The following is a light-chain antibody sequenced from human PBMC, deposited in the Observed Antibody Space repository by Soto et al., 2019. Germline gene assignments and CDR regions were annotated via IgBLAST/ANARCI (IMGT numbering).Light chain of an antibody. CDR2: EGR. J-gene: IGLJ1*01. CDR1: SGYVGTYSL. V-gene: IGLV2-23*01. CDR3: CLYVGATTYV. Sequence: QSVLAQPASVSGSPGQSITISCTGASGYVGTYSLVSWYQQHPGKAPKVVIYEGRKRPSGVPDRFSGSTSVNTASLTISGLQTDDEADYYCCLYVGATTYVFGTGTKVTV.